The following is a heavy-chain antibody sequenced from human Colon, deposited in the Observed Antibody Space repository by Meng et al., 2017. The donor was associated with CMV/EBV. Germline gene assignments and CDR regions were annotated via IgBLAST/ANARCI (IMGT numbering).Heavy chain of an antibody. CDR3: ARDWAWTHDY. Sequence: QVQLVQSGDEVKKPGSSVKVSCKTSVDIISRQTVSWVRQAPGQGLEWMGKIAPIFGTIKYAEKFQGRVTITADHPTSTVYMELISLRSDDTAVYYCARDWAWTHDYWCQGTLVTVSS. V-gene: IGHV1-69*08. J-gene: IGHJ4*02. CDR2: IAPIFGTI. D-gene: IGHD1-1*01. CDR1: VDIISRQT.